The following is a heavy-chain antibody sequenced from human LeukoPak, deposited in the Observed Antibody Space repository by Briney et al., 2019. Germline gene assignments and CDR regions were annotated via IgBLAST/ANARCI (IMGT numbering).Heavy chain of an antibody. D-gene: IGHD2-2*01. CDR3: ARDGYQLLHYYYYMDV. J-gene: IGHJ6*03. CDR2: IYYSGNT. CDR1: GGSINSGDYY. V-gene: IGHV4-39*07. Sequence: PSETLSLTCTVSGGSINSGDYYWGWIRQPPGKGLEWIGSIYYSGNTYYNPSLKSRVTISVDTSKNRFSLKLSSVTAADTAVYYCARDGYQLLHYYYYMDVWGKGTTVTVSS.